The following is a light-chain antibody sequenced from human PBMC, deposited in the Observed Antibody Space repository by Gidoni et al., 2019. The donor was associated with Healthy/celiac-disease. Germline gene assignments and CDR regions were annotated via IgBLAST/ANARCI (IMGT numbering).Light chain of an antibody. CDR2: GAS. Sequence: EIVLTQSPGTLSLSPGDRATLSCRASQSVSSSYFAWYQQKPGQAPRLLIYGASSRATGIPHRFSGSGSGTDFTLTISRLEPEDFAVYYCQHYGSSPYTFXQXTKLXIK. CDR3: QHYGSSPYT. CDR1: QSVSSSY. J-gene: IGKJ2*01. V-gene: IGKV3-20*01.